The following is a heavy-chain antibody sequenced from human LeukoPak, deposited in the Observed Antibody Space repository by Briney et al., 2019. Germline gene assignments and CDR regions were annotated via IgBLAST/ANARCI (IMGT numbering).Heavy chain of an antibody. Sequence: SETLSLTCTVSGGSISSYYWSWIRQPPGKGLEWTGYIYYSGSTNYNPSLKSRVTISVDTSKNQFSLKLSSVTAADTAVYYCARETTKGVGYWGQGTLVTVSS. D-gene: IGHD4-17*01. V-gene: IGHV4-59*12. J-gene: IGHJ4*02. CDR2: IYYSGST. CDR3: ARETTKGVGY. CDR1: GGSISSYY.